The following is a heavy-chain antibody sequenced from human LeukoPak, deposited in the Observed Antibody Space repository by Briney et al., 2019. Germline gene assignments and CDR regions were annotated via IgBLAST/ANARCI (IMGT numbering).Heavy chain of an antibody. CDR2: INHSGST. D-gene: IGHD6-13*01. V-gene: IGHV4-34*01. CDR3: ARGQRRAAAGTRFDY. Sequence: PSETLSLTCAVYGGSFSGYYWSWIRQPPGKGLEWIGEINHSGSTNYNPSLESRVTISVDTSKNQFSLKLSSVTAADTAVYYCARGQRRAAAGTRFDYWGQGTLVTVSS. J-gene: IGHJ4*02. CDR1: GGSFSGYY.